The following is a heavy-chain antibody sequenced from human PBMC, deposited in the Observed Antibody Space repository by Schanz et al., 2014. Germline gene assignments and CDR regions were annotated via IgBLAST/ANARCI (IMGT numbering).Heavy chain of an antibody. CDR3: AKSYDTSGYSGXXY. V-gene: IGHV3-30*18. D-gene: IGHD3-22*01. CDR2: ISYHGSEK. CDR1: GFSFSDYG. J-gene: IGHJ4*02. Sequence: QVQLVESGGSVVQPGRSLRLSCAGSGFSFSDYGMHWVRQAPGRGLEWVAVISYHGSEKYYADSVKGRFTISRDNSKNTLYLQMNSLRTEDTAVYFCAKSYDTSGYSGXXYWGQGTLXXVSS.